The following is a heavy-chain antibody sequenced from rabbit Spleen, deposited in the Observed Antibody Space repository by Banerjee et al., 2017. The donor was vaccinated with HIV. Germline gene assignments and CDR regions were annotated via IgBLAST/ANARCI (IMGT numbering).Heavy chain of an antibody. CDR3: ARDLVTAIGWNFAL. J-gene: IGHJ4*01. V-gene: IGHV1S40*01. Sequence: QSLEESGGDLVKPGGTLTVTCKASGFSFSSNYYMCWVRQARGKGLEWITCINIATGKSVYASWVSGRFIMSRTSSTTVTLQMTSLTAADTATYFCARDLVTAIGWNFALWGQGTLVTVS. CDR1: GFSFSSNYY. D-gene: IGHD7-1*01. CDR2: INIATGKS.